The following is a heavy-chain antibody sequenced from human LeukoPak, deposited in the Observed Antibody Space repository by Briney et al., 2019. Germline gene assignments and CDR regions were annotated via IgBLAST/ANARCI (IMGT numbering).Heavy chain of an antibody. Sequence: GGSLRLSCTGSGFTFGDYAMNWVRQAPGKGLEWVGFIRSKAYGRTTEYAASVKGRFTISRDDSKSIAYLQMNSLKTEDTAVYYCTRVIVATKDYWGQGTLVTVSS. V-gene: IGHV3-49*04. J-gene: IGHJ4*02. CDR3: TRVIVATKDY. CDR1: GFTFGDYA. D-gene: IGHD5-12*01. CDR2: IRSKAYGRTT.